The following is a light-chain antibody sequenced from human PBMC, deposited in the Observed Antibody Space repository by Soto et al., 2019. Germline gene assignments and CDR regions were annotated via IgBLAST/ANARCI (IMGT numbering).Light chain of an antibody. J-gene: IGKJ5*01. CDR3: QQYNTYST. Sequence: DIQMTQYPSTLSVSVGDRVTITCRASQTISSLLAWYKQKPGKAPNLLIWDASTLQSGVPSRFSGSGSGTEFTLTISSMKPDDFATYYCQQYNTYSTFGQGTRLEIK. CDR2: DAS. V-gene: IGKV1-5*01. CDR1: QTISSL.